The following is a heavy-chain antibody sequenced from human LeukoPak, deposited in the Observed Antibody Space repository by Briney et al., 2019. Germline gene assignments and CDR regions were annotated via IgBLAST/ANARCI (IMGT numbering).Heavy chain of an antibody. D-gene: IGHD6-19*01. CDR1: GFTFSSYG. V-gene: IGHV3-30*18. Sequence: GGSLRLSCAASGFTFSSYGMHWVHQAPDKGLEWVAVISYDGSNKYYADSVKGRFTISRDNSKNTLYLQMNSLRAEDTAVYYCAKDQSSGWYPNHFDYWGQGTLVTVSS. CDR3: AKDQSSGWYPNHFDY. J-gene: IGHJ4*02. CDR2: ISYDGSNK.